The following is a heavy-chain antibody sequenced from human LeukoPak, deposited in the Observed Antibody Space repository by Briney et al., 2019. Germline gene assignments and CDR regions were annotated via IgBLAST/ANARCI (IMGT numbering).Heavy chain of an antibody. CDR1: GFTFSSYW. Sequence: GGSLRLSCAASGFTFSSYWMTWVRQAPGKGLEWVANIKQDGSEKYYVASAKGRFTISRDNAKNSLFLQMNSLRAEDTAVYYCAREGVGASTHAFDIWGQGTMVTVSS. J-gene: IGHJ3*02. CDR2: IKQDGSEK. D-gene: IGHD1-26*01. V-gene: IGHV3-7*01. CDR3: AREGVGASTHAFDI.